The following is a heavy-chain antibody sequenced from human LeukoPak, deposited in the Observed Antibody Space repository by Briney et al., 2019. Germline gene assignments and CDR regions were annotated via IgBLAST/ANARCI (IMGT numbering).Heavy chain of an antibody. V-gene: IGHV3-23*01. J-gene: IGHJ4*02. D-gene: IGHD7-27*01. CDR2: ITTSDGNT. Sequence: QTGGSLRLSCAASGFTFSSYTMSWVRQAPGKGLEWVSTITTSDGNTYYADSVKGRFTVSRDNSKNTLFLQMNSLRAEDTALYYCAKDGGLWVSAHWGDSWGRGTLVTVSS. CDR3: AKDGGLWVSAHWGDS. CDR1: GFTFSSYT.